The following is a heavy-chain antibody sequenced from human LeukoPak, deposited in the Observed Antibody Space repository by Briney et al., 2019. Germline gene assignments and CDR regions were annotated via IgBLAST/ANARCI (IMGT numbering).Heavy chain of an antibody. CDR1: GYTFTSYD. D-gene: IGHD3-22*01. CDR2: MNPNSGNT. Sequence: ASVKVSCKASGYTFTSYDINWVRQATGQGLEWMGWMNPNSGNTGYAQKFQGRVTITRNTSISTAYMELSSLRSEDTAVYYCARSITMIVVVTRYAFDIWGQGTMVTVSS. J-gene: IGHJ3*02. CDR3: ARSITMIVVVTRYAFDI. V-gene: IGHV1-8*03.